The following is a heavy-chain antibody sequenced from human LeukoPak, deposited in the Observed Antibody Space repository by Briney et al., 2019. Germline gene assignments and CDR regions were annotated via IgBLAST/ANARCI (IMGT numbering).Heavy chain of an antibody. Sequence: PGGSLRLSCAPTGFTFSSYSMNWVREAPGKELEWVSSISSSSSYVYYADSVKGRFTISRDNAKNSLYLQMNSLRAEDTAVYYCAREQDREAAATIVGDYWGQGTLVTVSS. CDR3: AREQDREAAATIVGDY. V-gene: IGHV3-21*01. CDR2: ISSSSSYV. J-gene: IGHJ4*02. D-gene: IGHD3-22*01. CDR1: GFTFSSYS.